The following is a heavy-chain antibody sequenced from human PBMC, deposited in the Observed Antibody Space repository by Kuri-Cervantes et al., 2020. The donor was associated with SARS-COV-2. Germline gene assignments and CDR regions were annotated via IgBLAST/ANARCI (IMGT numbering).Heavy chain of an antibody. Sequence: WETLSLSCIVSGASISSSTYYWGWIRQSPGMGLEWLGSNYESGDSYDSSSLKSQLSLSVDTSKNQFSLKMSSVTAADTAVYYCARGELVRFLYYWGQGTLVTVSS. J-gene: IGHJ4*02. D-gene: IGHD3-3*01. CDR3: ARGELVRFLYY. CDR1: GASISSSTYY. V-gene: IGHV4-39*01. CDR2: NYESGDS.